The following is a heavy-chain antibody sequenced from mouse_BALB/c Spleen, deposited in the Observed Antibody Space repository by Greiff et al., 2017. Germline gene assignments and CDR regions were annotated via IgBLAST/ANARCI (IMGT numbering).Heavy chain of an antibody. J-gene: IGHJ4*01. CDR1: GFNIKDTY. D-gene: IGHD4-1*02. CDR2: IDPANGNT. V-gene: IGHV14-3*02. Sequence: VQLQQSGAELVKPGASVKLSCTASGFNIKDTYMHWVKQRPEQGLEWIGRIDPANGNTKYDPKFQGKATITADTSSNTAYLQLSSLTSEDTAVYYCADQLEGYGMDYWGQGTSVTVSS. CDR3: ADQLEGYGMDY.